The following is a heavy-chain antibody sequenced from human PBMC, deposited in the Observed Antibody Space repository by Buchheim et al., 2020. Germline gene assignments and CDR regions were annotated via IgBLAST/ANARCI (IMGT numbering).Heavy chain of an antibody. Sequence: QMQLVQSGPEVKKPGTSVKVSCKASGFTFTSSAVQWVRQARGQRLEWIGWIVVGSGNTNYAQKVQERVTITRDMSTSTAYMELSSLRSEDTAVYYCAADPRCSSTSCYWPYYYGMDVWGQGTT. J-gene: IGHJ6*02. V-gene: IGHV1-58*01. CDR3: AADPRCSSTSCYWPYYYGMDV. D-gene: IGHD2-2*01. CDR2: IVVGSGNT. CDR1: GFTFTSSA.